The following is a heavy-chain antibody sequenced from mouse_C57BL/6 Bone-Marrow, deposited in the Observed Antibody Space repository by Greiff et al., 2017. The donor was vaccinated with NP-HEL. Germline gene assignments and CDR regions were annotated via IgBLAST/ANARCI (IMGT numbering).Heavy chain of an antibody. J-gene: IGHJ4*01. D-gene: IGHD2-2*01. CDR1: GYTFTSYG. CDR2: IYPRSGNT. Sequence: VQLQQSGAELARPGASVKLSCKASGYTFTSYGISWVKQSTGQGLEWIGEIYPRSGNTYYNEKFKGKATLTADKSSSTAYMELRSLTSEDSAVYFCAREELWFYYYAMDNGGQGTSVTVSA. CDR3: AREELWFYYYAMDN. V-gene: IGHV1-81*01.